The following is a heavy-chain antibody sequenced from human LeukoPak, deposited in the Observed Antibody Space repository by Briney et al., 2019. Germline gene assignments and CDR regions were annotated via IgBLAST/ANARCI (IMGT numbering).Heavy chain of an antibody. CDR1: GFTFSDYY. V-gene: IGHV3-11*04. Sequence: GGSRRLSCAASGFTFSDYYMSWIRQAPGKGLEWVSYISTSGSTIYYADSVKGRFTISRDNAKNSLYLQMNSLRAEDTAVYYCARDMVAEAGTRWGDYWGQGTLVTVSS. CDR2: ISTSGSTI. CDR3: ARDMVAEAGTRWGDY. J-gene: IGHJ4*02. D-gene: IGHD6-19*01.